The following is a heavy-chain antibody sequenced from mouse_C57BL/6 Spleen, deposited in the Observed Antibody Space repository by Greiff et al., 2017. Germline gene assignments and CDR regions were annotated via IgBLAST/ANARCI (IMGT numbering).Heavy chain of an antibody. D-gene: IGHD1-1*01. CDR1: GFNIKDYY. J-gene: IGHJ1*03. Sequence: VQLQQSGAELVRPGASVKLSCTASGFNIKDYYMHWVKQRPEQGLEWIGRIDPADGDTEYAPKFQGKATMTADTSSNTAYLQLSSLTSADTAVYSGTTFCYCRRDWYFDVWGKGTTLTVSS. CDR2: IDPADGDT. V-gene: IGHV14-1*01. CDR3: TTFCYCRRDWYFDV.